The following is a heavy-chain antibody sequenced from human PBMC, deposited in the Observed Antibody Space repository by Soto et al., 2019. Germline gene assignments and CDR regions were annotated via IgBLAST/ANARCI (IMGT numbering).Heavy chain of an antibody. CDR3: ARDSYYDCSVFYRFDP. Sequence: ASVKVSCKASGYTFTGYYMHWVRQAPGQGLEWMGWINPNSGDTNFAQKFQGRAIMTRDTSIYTAYMELSRLISDDSAVYYCARDSYYDCSVFYRFDPWGQGTPVTVSS. CDR2: INPNSGDT. V-gene: IGHV1-2*02. J-gene: IGHJ5*02. CDR1: GYTFTGYY. D-gene: IGHD3-22*01.